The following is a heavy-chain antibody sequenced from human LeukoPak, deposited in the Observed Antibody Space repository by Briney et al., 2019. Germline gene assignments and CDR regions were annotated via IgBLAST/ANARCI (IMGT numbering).Heavy chain of an antibody. D-gene: IGHD2-2*01. CDR1: GGSFSGYY. Sequence: SETLSLTCAVYGGSFSGYYWGWIRQPPGKGLEWIGSIYYSGSTYYNPSLKSRVTISVDTSKNQFSLKLSSVTAADTAVYYCARAFFWQYQLPTQFDPWGQGTLVTVSS. CDR2: IYYSGST. J-gene: IGHJ5*02. CDR3: ARAFFWQYQLPTQFDP. V-gene: IGHV4-34*01.